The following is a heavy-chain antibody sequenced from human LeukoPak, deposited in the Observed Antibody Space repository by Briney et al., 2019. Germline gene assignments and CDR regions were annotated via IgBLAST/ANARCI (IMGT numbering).Heavy chain of an antibody. CDR1: GGTFSSYA. D-gene: IGHD6-6*01. J-gene: IGHJ5*02. Sequence: SVKVSCKASGGTFSSYAISWVRQAPGQGLEWMGGIIPIFGTANYAQKFQGRVTITADESTSTAYMELSNLRSEDAAVYYCARGRRGSSSSLYWFDPWGQGTLVIVSS. CDR3: ARGRRGSSSSLYWFDP. CDR2: IIPIFGTA. V-gene: IGHV1-69*13.